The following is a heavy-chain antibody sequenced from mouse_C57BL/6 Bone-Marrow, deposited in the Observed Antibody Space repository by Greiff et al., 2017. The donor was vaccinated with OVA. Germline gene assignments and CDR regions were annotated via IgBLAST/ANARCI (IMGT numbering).Heavy chain of an antibody. CDR1: GFSLTSYG. V-gene: IGHV2-6*03. J-gene: IGHJ2*01. Sequence: VQLQESGPGLVAPSQSLSITCTVSGFSLTSYGVHWVRQPPGKGLEWLVVIWSDGSTTYNSALKSRLSISKDNSKSQVFLKMNSLQTDDTAMYYCARRDFHGDGLFDYWGQGTTLTVSS. D-gene: IGHD2-3*01. CDR2: IWSDGST. CDR3: ARRDFHGDGLFDY.